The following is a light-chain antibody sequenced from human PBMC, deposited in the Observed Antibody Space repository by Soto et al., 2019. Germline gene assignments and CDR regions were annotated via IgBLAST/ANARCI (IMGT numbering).Light chain of an antibody. V-gene: IGLV2-14*01. CDR1: SSDVGGYNS. CDR2: EVS. J-gene: IGLJ1*01. Sequence: QSALTQPASVSGSPGQSITISCTETSSDVGGYNSVSWYQQHPGKAPKLMIFEVSNRPSGVPDRFSGSRSGNSASLTITGLQADDEADYYCQSYDASLRGSGVFGTGTKLTVL. CDR3: QSYDASLRGSGV.